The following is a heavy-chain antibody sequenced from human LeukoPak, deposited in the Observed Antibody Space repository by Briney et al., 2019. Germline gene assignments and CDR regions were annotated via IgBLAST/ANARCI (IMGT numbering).Heavy chain of an antibody. CDR2: ISYDGSNK. D-gene: IGHD5-18*01. CDR3: AKTVGHSYGPFDY. V-gene: IGHV3-30*18. J-gene: IGHJ4*02. CDR1: GFTFSSYG. Sequence: GGSLRLSCAASGFTFSSYGMHWVRQAPGKGLEWVAVISYDGSNKYYADSVKGRFTISRDNSKNTLYLQMNSLRAEDTAVYYCAKTVGHSYGPFDYWGQGTLVTVSS.